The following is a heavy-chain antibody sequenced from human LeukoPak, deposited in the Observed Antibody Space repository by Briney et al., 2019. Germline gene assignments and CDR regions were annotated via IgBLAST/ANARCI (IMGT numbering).Heavy chain of an antibody. Sequence: GGSLRLSCTSSTFTFGDYAINWIRQAPGKGLEWVGFIRRKVYGGTPEYAASVKGRFTISRDDSKSIAYLQMNSLKTEDTAVYYCTRGASPDILTGDYWGQGTLVTVSS. V-gene: IGHV3-49*03. CDR2: IRRKVYGGTP. J-gene: IGHJ4*02. CDR1: TFTFGDYA. D-gene: IGHD3-9*01. CDR3: TRGASPDILTGDY.